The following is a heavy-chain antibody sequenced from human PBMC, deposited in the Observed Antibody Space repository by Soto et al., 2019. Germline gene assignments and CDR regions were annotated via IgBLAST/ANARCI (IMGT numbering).Heavy chain of an antibody. CDR3: ATGPAQRLKYFLY. CDR2: ISYEGSNK. V-gene: IGHV3-30*03. D-gene: IGHD6-25*01. Sequence: EGSLRRSCSAAGFSFSSFGMHWVHQAPGKGLEWVAVISYEGSNKYYADSVKGRFTISRDNSKNTLSLELNSLRAEDTAFYYCATGPAQRLKYFLYWGPGTFVNVFS. CDR1: GFSFSSFG. J-gene: IGHJ1*01.